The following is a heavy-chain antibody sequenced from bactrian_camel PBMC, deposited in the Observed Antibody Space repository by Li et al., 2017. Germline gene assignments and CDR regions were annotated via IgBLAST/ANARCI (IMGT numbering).Heavy chain of an antibody. CDR1: GYGGSSYC. Sequence: HVQLVESGGGSVQAGGSLRLSCAVTGYGGSSYCMGWFRQSPGKGREGVAAIYHSPTPSHNGRTTDADSVKGRFTSSRDNAQNTVFLQMNSLKSEDTARYYCATGDMAWVRAHHFAYWGQGTQVTVS. J-gene: IGHJ6*01. CDR2: IYHSPTPSHNGRT. CDR3: ATGDMAWVRAHHFAY. D-gene: IGHD1*01. V-gene: IGHV3S1*01.